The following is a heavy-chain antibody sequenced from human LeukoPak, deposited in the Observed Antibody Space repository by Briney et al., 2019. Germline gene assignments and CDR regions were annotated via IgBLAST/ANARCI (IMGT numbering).Heavy chain of an antibody. Sequence: PGGSLRLSCAASGFTVSDNYMTWVRQAPGKGLEWVSVIYGGGTTYYADSVKGRFTISRDNSKNTLYLQMNSLRAEDTAVYYCARDIPLVRYSSGWKEPVPDPNGMDVWGQGTTVTVSS. D-gene: IGHD6-19*01. CDR3: ARDIPLVRYSSGWKEPVPDPNGMDV. J-gene: IGHJ6*02. CDR2: IYGGGTT. CDR1: GFTVSDNY. V-gene: IGHV3-66*02.